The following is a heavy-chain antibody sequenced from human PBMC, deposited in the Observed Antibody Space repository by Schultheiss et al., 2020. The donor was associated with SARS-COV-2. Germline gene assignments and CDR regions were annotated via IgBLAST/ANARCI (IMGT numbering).Heavy chain of an antibody. CDR1: GFTFSSYA. V-gene: IGHV3-23*01. J-gene: IGHJ6*02. Sequence: GESLKISCAASGFTFSSYAMSWVRQAPGKGLEWVSAISGSGGSTYYADSVKGRFTISRDNSKNTLYLQMNSLRAEDTAVYYCARVYLEWLLSGYGMDVWGQGTTVTVSS. D-gene: IGHD3-3*01. CDR2: ISGSGGST. CDR3: ARVYLEWLLSGYGMDV.